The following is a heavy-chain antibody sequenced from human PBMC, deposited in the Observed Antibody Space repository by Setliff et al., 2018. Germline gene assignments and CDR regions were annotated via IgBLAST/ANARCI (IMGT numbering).Heavy chain of an antibody. Sequence: GGSLRLSCAASGFTFSDYYMSWIRQAPGKGLEWVSYISSSSYTNYADSVKGRFTISRDNAKNSLYLQMNSLRAEDTAVYYCARVNDFWSGHYHRYFDYWGQGTLVTVSS. CDR1: GFTFSDYY. J-gene: IGHJ4*02. CDR2: ISSSSYT. CDR3: ARVNDFWSGHYHRYFDY. V-gene: IGHV3-11*06. D-gene: IGHD3-3*01.